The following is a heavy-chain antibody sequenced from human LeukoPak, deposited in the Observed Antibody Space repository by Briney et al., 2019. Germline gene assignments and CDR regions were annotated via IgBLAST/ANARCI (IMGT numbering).Heavy chain of an antibody. J-gene: IGHJ6*03. D-gene: IGHD6-13*01. Sequence: SETLSLTCTVSGGSISSGGYDWSWIRQQPGKGLEWIGYIYYSGSTYYNPSLKSRVTISVDTSKNQFSLKLSSVTAADTAVYYCARAGRIAAAGLYYYMDVWGKGTTVTVSS. CDR3: ARAGRIAAAGLYYYMDV. CDR1: GGSISSGGYD. CDR2: IYYSGST. V-gene: IGHV4-31*03.